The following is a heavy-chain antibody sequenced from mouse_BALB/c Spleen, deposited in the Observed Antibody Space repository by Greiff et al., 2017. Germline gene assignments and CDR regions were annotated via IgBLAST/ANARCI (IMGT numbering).Heavy chain of an antibody. CDR1: GYTFTSYW. V-gene: IGHV1S81*02. J-gene: IGHJ2*01. Sequence: QVQLQQPGAELVKPGASVKLSCKASGYTFTSYWMHWVKQRPGQGLEWIGEINPSNGRTNYNEKFKSKATLTVDKSSSTAYMQLSSLTSEDSAVYYCARLCTTIVATGYFDYWGQGTTLTVSS. D-gene: IGHD1-1*01. CDR2: INPSNGRT. CDR3: ARLCTTIVATGYFDY.